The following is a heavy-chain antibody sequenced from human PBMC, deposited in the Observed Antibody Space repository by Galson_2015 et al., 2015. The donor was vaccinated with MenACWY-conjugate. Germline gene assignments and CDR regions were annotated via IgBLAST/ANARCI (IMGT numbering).Heavy chain of an antibody. V-gene: IGHV3-74*03. CDR3: VRSSSGWRGMDI. D-gene: IGHD6-19*01. CDR1: GFVFSDYC. Sequence: SLRLSCAASGFVFSDYCMHWVRQAPGKGLECVSRICAGGISIMYGDSVRGRFTISRDDAENTLYLQMDGLRADDTAVYFCVRSSSGWRGMDIWGQGTTVTVSS. J-gene: IGHJ6*02. CDR2: ICAGGISI.